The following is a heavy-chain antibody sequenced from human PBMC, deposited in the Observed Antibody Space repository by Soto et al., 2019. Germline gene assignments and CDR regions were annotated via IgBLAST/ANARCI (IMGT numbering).Heavy chain of an antibody. CDR2: ISGAGSST. CDR3: AKGSYQLLLHPDSEGNYFDY. J-gene: IGHJ4*02. Sequence: GGSLRLSCVGSGFTFSNYAMTWVRQAPGKGLEWVSSISGAGSSTSYADSVKGRFTISRDNSKNTLYVQIHSLRAEDTAVYYCAKGSYQLLLHPDSEGNYFDYWGQGTMVTVYS. V-gene: IGHV3-23*01. D-gene: IGHD2-2*01. CDR1: GFTFSNYA.